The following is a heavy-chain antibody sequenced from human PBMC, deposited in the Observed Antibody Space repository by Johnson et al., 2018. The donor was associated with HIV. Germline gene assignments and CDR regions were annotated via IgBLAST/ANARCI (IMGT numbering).Heavy chain of an antibody. D-gene: IGHD1-14*01. V-gene: IGHV3-30*19. J-gene: IGHJ3*02. Sequence: VQLVESGGGVVQPGTSLRLSCAASGFSFSTYDVHWVRQAPGKGLEWVAVISHDGSNKYYGDSVKGRFTISSDNSKNTLYLQMNSLRDEDTAVYYCASDYGGTKDAFDIWGQGTMVTVSS. CDR3: ASDYGGTKDAFDI. CDR1: GFSFSTYD. CDR2: ISHDGSNK.